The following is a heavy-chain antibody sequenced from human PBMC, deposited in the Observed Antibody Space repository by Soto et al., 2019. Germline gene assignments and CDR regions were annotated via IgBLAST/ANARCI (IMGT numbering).Heavy chain of an antibody. D-gene: IGHD3-3*01. CDR1: GGSISSGGYS. J-gene: IGHJ4*02. Sequence: PSETLSLTCAVSGGSISSGGYSWSWIRQPPGKGLEWIGYIYHSGSTYYNPSLKSRVTISVDRSKNQFSLKLSSVTAADTAVYYCSRVNLEFGVEKRLAVPQYYFDYWGQGTLVTVSS. CDR3: SRVNLEFGVEKRLAVPQYYFDY. V-gene: IGHV4-30-2*01. CDR2: IYHSGST.